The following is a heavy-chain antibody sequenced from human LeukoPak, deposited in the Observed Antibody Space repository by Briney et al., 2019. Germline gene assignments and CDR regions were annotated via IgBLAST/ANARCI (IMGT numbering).Heavy chain of an antibody. CDR2: IIPIFGTA. CDR1: GGTFSSYA. CDR3: ARAVDYYYGSGSYEPHFDY. D-gene: IGHD3-10*01. Sequence: GASVKVPCKASGGTFSSYAISWVRQAPGQGLEWMGGIIPIFGTANYAQKFQGRVTITADESTSTAYMELSSLRSEDTAVYYCARAVDYYYGSGSYEPHFDYWGQGTLVTVSS. J-gene: IGHJ4*02. V-gene: IGHV1-69*13.